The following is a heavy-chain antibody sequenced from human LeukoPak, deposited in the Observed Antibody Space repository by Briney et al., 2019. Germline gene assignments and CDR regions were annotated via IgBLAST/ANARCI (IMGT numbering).Heavy chain of an antibody. CDR1: GFTFSSYG. V-gene: IGHV3-33*01. CDR2: IWSDGSSK. Sequence: TGRSLILSCAASGFTFSSYGMHWVRQAPGKGLEWVAVIWSDGSSKHYADSVKGRFTISRDNSKNTLYLQMNSLRAEDTAVYYCARETYYYDSNAFDIWGQGTMVTVSS. CDR3: ARETYYYDSNAFDI. D-gene: IGHD3-22*01. J-gene: IGHJ3*02.